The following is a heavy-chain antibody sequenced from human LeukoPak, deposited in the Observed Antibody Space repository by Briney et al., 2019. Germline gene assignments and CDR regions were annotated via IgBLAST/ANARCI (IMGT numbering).Heavy chain of an antibody. D-gene: IGHD2-2*01. CDR1: GYTFTSYY. J-gene: IGHJ5*02. V-gene: IGHV1-46*01. Sequence: ASVKVSCKASGYTFTSYYMHWVRQAPGQGLEWMGIINPSGGSTSYAQKFQGRVTITADESTSTAYMTLSSLKSEDTAVYYCARGGQVAPQPGNWFDPWGQGTLVTVSS. CDR2: INPSGGST. CDR3: ARGGQVAPQPGNWFDP.